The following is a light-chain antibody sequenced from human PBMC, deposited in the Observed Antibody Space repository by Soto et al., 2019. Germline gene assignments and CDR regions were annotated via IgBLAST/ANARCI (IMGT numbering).Light chain of an antibody. CDR3: QQYSSSPPLT. CDR1: QSVSNSY. CDR2: GAS. V-gene: IGKV3-20*01. J-gene: IGKJ4*01. Sequence: EIVLTQSPGTLSLSPGERATLSCRASQSVSNSYLAWYQQKPGQAPRLLIYGASSRATGIPERFSGSGAGTDFTLTVSRLELVDFAVYYCQQYSSSPPLTFGGGTKVEIK.